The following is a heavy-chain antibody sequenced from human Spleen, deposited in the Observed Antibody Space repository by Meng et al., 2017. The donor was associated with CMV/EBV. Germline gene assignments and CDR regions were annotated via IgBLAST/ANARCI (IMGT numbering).Heavy chain of an antibody. D-gene: IGHD6-6*01. Sequence: GESLKISCAASGFTFSSYSMHWVRQAPGKGLEWMAVTSNDGSNNFYAKSVKGRITISRDNSKNTLYLQMNSLRAEDTAVYYCALSSSSDAFDIWGQGTMVTVSS. CDR2: TSNDGSNN. CDR1: GFTFSSYS. J-gene: IGHJ3*02. V-gene: IGHV3-30-3*01. CDR3: ALSSSSDAFDI.